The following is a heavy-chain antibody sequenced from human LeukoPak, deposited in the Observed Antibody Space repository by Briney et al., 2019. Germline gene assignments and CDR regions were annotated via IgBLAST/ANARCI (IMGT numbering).Heavy chain of an antibody. V-gene: IGHV1-2*06. CDR1: GYTFTGYY. Sequence: ASVKVSCKASGYTFTGYYMNWVRQAPGQGLEWMGRINPNTGGTNYAQNFQGSVTMTRDTSITTVYMELSRLRSDDTAVYYCARVGDGLNDGFDTWGQGTMVTVSS. CDR2: INPNTGGT. D-gene: IGHD5-24*01. J-gene: IGHJ3*02. CDR3: ARVGDGLNDGFDT.